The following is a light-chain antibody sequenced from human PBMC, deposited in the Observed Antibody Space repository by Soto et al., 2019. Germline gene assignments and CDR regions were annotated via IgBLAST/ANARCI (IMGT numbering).Light chain of an antibody. J-gene: IGLJ7*01. CDR3: AAWDDSLRGMV. V-gene: IGLV1-47*01. CDR2: KSY. CDR1: RSNLGSGN. Sequence: QSVLTQPPSASGTPGQRVTISGSGSRSNLGSGNVYWCQQLPGTAPKLRIYKSYQGPSGVAARFSASNSGTSASLAISGLRSDDEDDYYCAAWDDSLRGMVFGGGTQLTVL.